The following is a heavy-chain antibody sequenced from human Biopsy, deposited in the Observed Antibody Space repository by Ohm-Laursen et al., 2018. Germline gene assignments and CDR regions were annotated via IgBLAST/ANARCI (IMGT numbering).Heavy chain of an antibody. CDR3: VREPKTGTAEAWYFDL. J-gene: IGHJ2*01. V-gene: IGHV4-31*03. CDR1: GASVKTSGYF. D-gene: IGHD3-9*01. CDR2: ISYNERT. Sequence: ILSLTCSVSGASVKTSGYFWAWIRQRPGKGLEWIGYISYNERTHYNPSLTSRLAISFDTSNNRISLQLRSVSVADTAVYYCVREPKTGTAEAWYFDLWGRGSPVTVPS.